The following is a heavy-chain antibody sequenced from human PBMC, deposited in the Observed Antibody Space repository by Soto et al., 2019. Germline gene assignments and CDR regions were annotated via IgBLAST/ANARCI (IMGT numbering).Heavy chain of an antibody. D-gene: IGHD2-15*01. Sequence: EVQLVESGGGLVKPGGSLRLSCAASGFTFSSYSMNWVRQAPGKGLEWVSSISSSSIYIYYADSVKGRFTISRDNAKNSVYLQMNSLTAEGTAVYYCARVVVVAAIWFDPWGQGTLVTVSS. J-gene: IGHJ5*02. CDR3: ARVVVVAAIWFDP. CDR1: GFTFSSYS. CDR2: ISSSSIYI. V-gene: IGHV3-21*01.